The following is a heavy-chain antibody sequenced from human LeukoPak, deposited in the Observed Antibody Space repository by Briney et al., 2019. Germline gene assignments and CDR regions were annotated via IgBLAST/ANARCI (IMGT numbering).Heavy chain of an antibody. V-gene: IGHV3-21*01. CDR2: ISSSSSYI. CDR1: GFTFSSYS. D-gene: IGHD6-6*01. Sequence: PGGSPRLSCAASGFTFSSYSMNWVRQAPGKGLEWVSSISSSSSYIYYADSVKGRFTISRDNAKNSLYLQMNSLRAEDTAVYYCARGLKYSSSSVPYWGQGTLVTVSS. J-gene: IGHJ4*02. CDR3: ARGLKYSSSSVPY.